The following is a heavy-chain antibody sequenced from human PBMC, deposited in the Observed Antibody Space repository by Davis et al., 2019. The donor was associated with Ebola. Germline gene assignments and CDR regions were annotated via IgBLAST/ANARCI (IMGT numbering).Heavy chain of an antibody. D-gene: IGHD6-6*01. CDR3: ASYSSASVHYYYGMDV. CDR1: GGTFSSYA. J-gene: IGHJ6*02. Sequence: SVKVSCKASGGTFSSYAISCVRQAPGQGLEWMGGIIPIFGTANYAQKFQGRVTITADESTSTAYMELSSLRSEDTAVYYCASYSSASVHYYYGMDVWGQGTTVTVSS. CDR2: IIPIFGTA. V-gene: IGHV1-69*13.